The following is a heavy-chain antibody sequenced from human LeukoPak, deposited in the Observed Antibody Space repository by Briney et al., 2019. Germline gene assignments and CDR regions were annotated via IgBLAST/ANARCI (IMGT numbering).Heavy chain of an antibody. CDR2: ISYDGSNK. J-gene: IGHJ4*02. CDR3: ARDNGGWNYGY. Sequence: GRSLRLSCAASGFTFSSYAMHWVRQAPGKGLEWVAVISYDGSNKYYADSVKGRFIISRDNAKNSVYLQMNSLRAEDTAVYFCARDNGGWNYGYWGQGTLVTVSS. CDR1: GFTFSSYA. D-gene: IGHD1-7*01. V-gene: IGHV3-30-3*01.